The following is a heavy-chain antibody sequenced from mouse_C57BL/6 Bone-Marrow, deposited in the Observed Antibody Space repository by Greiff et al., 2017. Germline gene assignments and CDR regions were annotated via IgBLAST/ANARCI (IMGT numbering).Heavy chain of an antibody. V-gene: IGHV1-50*01. CDR3: ARGGYYYFDY. J-gene: IGHJ2*01. Sequence: QVQLQQPGAELVKPGASVKLSCKASGYTFTSYWMQWVKQRPGQGLEWIGEIDPSDSYTNYNPKFKGKATLTVDTSSSTAYMQLSSLTSVDSAVYYCARGGYYYFDYGGQGTTLTVTA. D-gene: IGHD2-3*01. CDR1: GYTFTSYW. CDR2: IDPSDSYT.